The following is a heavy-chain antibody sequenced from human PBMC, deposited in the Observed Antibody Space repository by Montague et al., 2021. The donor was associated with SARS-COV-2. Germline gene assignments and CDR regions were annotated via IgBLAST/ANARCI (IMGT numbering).Heavy chain of an antibody. Sequence: SETLSLTCTVSGGSISPYYWSWIRQPPGKGLEWIGNIYYTGSTNYNSSLKSRLTISVDTSENQFSLKVTSVTPADTAVYYCARVAWERRVGEYYFDYWGQGTLVTVSS. D-gene: IGHD1-26*01. J-gene: IGHJ4*02. V-gene: IGHV4-59*01. CDR2: IYYTGST. CDR3: ARVAWERRVGEYYFDY. CDR1: GGSISPYY.